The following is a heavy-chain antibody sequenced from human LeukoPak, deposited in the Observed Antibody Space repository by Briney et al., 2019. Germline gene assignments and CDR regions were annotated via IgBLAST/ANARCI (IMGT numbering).Heavy chain of an antibody. D-gene: IGHD3-3*01. J-gene: IGHJ6*02. CDR2: ISSSSSYI. Sequence: PGGSLRLSCAASGLTFSNYSMNWVRQAPGKGLEWVSSISSSSSYIYYADSVKGRFTISRDNAKNSLYLQMNSLRAEDTAVYYCARDCYDFWSGYALYYGMDVWGQGTTVTVSS. CDR3: ARDCYDFWSGYALYYGMDV. V-gene: IGHV3-21*01. CDR1: GLTFSNYS.